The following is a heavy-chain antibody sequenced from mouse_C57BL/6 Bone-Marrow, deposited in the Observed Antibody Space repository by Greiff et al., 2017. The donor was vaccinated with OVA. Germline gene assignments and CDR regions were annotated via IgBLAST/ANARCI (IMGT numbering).Heavy chain of an antibody. J-gene: IGHJ3*01. D-gene: IGHD2-4*01. CDR3: TRPYDYDEKAFGY. Sequence: EVKLEESGGGLVQPGGSLKLSCAASGFTFSDAWMDWVRQSPEKGLEWVAEIRNKANNHATYYAESVKGRFTISRDDSKSSVYLQMNSLRAEDTGIYYCTRPYDYDEKAFGYWGQGTLVTVSA. CDR1: GFTFSDAW. CDR2: IRNKANNHAT. V-gene: IGHV6-6*01.